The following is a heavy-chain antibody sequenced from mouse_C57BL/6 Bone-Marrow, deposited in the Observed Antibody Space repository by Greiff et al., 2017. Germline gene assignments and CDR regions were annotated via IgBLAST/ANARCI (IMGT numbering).Heavy chain of an antibody. J-gene: IGHJ4*01. CDR2: IYPRSGNT. CDR1: GYTFTSYG. CDR3: AREGNYYSYYAMDD. D-gene: IGHD2-1*01. V-gene: IGHV1-81*01. Sequence: QVQLKQSGAELARPGASVKLSCKASGYTFTSYGISWVKQRTGQGLEWIGEIYPRSGNTYYNEKFKGKATLTADKSSSTAYMELRSLTSEDSAVYFCAREGNYYSYYAMDDWGQGTSVTVSS.